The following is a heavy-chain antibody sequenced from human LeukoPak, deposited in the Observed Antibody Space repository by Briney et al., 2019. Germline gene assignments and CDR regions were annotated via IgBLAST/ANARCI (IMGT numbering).Heavy chain of an antibody. D-gene: IGHD3-9*01. Sequence: PGGSLRLSCAASGFIFRNYAMSWVRQAPGKGLEWVSSISSSSSYIYYADSVKGRFTISRDNAKNSLYLQMNSLRAEDTAVYYCARDNVLRYFDWLLSDAFDIWGQGTMVTVSS. V-gene: IGHV3-21*01. J-gene: IGHJ3*02. CDR2: ISSSSSYI. CDR3: ARDNVLRYFDWLLSDAFDI. CDR1: GFIFRNYA.